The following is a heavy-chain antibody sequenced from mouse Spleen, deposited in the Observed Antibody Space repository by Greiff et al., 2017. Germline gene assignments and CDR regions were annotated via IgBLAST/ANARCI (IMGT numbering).Heavy chain of an antibody. Sequence: VMLVESGPGLVAPSQSLSITCTISGFSLTSYGVHWVRQPPGKGLEWLVVIWSDGSTTYNSALKSRLSISKDNSKSQVFLKMNSLQTDDTAMYYCARHDGYSSYAMDYWGQGTSVTVSS. D-gene: IGHD2-3*01. J-gene: IGHJ4*01. CDR2: IWSDGST. CDR3: ARHDGYSSYAMDY. CDR1: GFSLTSYG. V-gene: IGHV2-6-1*01.